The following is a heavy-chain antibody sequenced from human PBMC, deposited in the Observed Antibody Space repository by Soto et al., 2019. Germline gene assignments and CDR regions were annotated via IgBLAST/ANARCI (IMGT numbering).Heavy chain of an antibody. CDR3: AKAPYGSGSYYPYH. J-gene: IGHJ5*02. CDR1: GFTFSSYA. D-gene: IGHD3-10*01. V-gene: IGHV3-23*01. Sequence: PGGSLRLSCAASGFTFSSYAMSWVRQAPGKGLEWVSAISGSGGSTYYADSVKGRFAISRDNSKNTLYLQMNSLRAEDTAVYYCAKAPYGSGSYYPYHWGQGTLVTVSS. CDR2: ISGSGGST.